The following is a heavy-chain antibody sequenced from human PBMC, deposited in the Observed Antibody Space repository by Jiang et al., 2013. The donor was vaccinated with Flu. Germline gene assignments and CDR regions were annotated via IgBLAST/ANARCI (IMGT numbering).Heavy chain of an antibody. V-gene: IGHV2-70*04. CDR1: GFSLSTTGMR. J-gene: IGHJ4*02. CDR3: VRMGGTLSLDY. CDR2: IDWDDDK. D-gene: IGHD3-16*01. Sequence: TLTCTFSGFSLSTTGMRVSWIRQPPGKALEWLARIDWDDDKFYSTSLKTRLTVSKDTSKNQVVLTMTNMDPVDTATYYCVRMGGTLSLDYWGQGTLVTVSS.